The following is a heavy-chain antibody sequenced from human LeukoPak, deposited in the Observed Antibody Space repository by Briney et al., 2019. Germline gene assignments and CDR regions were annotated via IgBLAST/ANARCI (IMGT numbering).Heavy chain of an antibody. Sequence: SETLSLPCAVYGGSFSGYYWSGIRQPPGKGLEWIGEINHSGSTNYNPSLKSRVTISLDTSKNQFSLKLSSVTAADTAVYYCARGGMTTVTTGSPQYDYWGQGTLVTVSS. J-gene: IGHJ4*02. D-gene: IGHD4-11*01. CDR1: GGSFSGYY. V-gene: IGHV4-34*01. CDR3: ARGGMTTVTTGSPQYDY. CDR2: INHSGST.